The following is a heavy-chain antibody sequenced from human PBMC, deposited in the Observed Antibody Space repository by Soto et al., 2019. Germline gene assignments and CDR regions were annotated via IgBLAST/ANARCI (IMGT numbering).Heavy chain of an antibody. V-gene: IGHV1-3*01. CDR2: INAGNGNT. CDR1: GYTFTSYA. J-gene: IGHJ4*02. CDR3: ARSRGRWLFGYFDY. D-gene: IGHD3-22*01. Sequence: ASVKVSCKASGYTFTSYAMHWVRQAPGQRLEWMGWINAGNGNTKYSQKFQGRVTITRDTSASTAYMELSSLRSEGTAVYYCARSRGRWLFGYFDYWGQGTLVTVSS.